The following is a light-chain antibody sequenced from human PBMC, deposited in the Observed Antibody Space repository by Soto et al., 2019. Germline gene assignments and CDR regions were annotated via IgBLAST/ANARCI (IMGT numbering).Light chain of an antibody. Sequence: AIQMTQSPSSLSASVGDRVTITCRASQGIRNDLGWYQQKPGNAPKLLIYAASSLHSGVPSRFSGSGSGTDFTLTISSLQPEDFATYYCLQDDNYPRTFGQGTKVEIK. CDR2: AAS. CDR3: LQDDNYPRT. CDR1: QGIRND. V-gene: IGKV1-6*01. J-gene: IGKJ1*01.